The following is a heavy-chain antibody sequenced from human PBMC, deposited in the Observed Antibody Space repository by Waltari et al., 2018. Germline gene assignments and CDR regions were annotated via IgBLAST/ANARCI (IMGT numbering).Heavy chain of an antibody. CDR1: GGSVSTGSYY. J-gene: IGHJ4*02. V-gene: IGHV4-61*01. D-gene: IGHD5-18*01. CDR3: ARDLKPPFSGYSYGPFDY. CDR2: IYYSGST. Sequence: QVQLQVSGPGLVKPSETLSLTCNVAGGSVSTGSYYWHWTRQPPGKGLEWIGYIYYSGSTNYNPSLKSRVTISVDTSKNQFSLKLSSVTAADTAVYYCARDLKPPFSGYSYGPFDYWGQGTLVTVSS.